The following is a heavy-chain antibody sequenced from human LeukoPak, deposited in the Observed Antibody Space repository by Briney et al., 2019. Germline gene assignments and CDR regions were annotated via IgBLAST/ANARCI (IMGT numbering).Heavy chain of an antibody. D-gene: IGHD4-23*01. J-gene: IGHJ6*03. CDR2: INPSGGST. CDR3: ARGIRWGYYYYYYMDV. Sequence: ASVKVSCKVSGYTFTSYYMHWVRQAPGQGLEWMGIINPSGGSTSYAQKFQGRVTITRNTSISTAYMELSSLRSEDTAVYYCARGIRWGYYYYYYMDVWGKGTTVTVSS. V-gene: IGHV1-46*01. CDR1: GYTFTSYY.